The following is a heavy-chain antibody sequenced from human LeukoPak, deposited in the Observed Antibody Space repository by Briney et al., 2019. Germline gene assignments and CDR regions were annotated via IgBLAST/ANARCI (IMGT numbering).Heavy chain of an antibody. CDR2: IRYDGSNK. J-gene: IGHJ3*02. CDR1: GFTFSSYG. CDR3: AKGYGYILPDAFDI. D-gene: IGHD4-17*01. Sequence: GGSLRLSCAASGFTFSSYGMYWVRQAPGKGLEWVAFIRYDGSNKYYADSVKGRFTISRDNSKNTLYLQMNSLRAEDTAVYYCAKGYGYILPDAFDIWGQGTMVTVSS. V-gene: IGHV3-30*02.